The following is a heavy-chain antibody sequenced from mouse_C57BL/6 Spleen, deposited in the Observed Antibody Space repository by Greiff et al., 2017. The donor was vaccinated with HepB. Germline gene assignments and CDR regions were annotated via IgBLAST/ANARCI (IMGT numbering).Heavy chain of an antibody. CDR1: GYTFTSYW. Sequence: VQLQQPVAELVKPGASVKLSCKASGYTFTSYWMHWVKQRPGQGLEWIGMIHPNSGSTNYNEKFKSKATLTVDKSSSTAYMQLSSLTSEDSAVYYCAREGDYWYFDVWGTGTTVTVSS. V-gene: IGHV1-64*01. CDR3: AREGDYWYFDV. CDR2: IHPNSGST. J-gene: IGHJ1*03.